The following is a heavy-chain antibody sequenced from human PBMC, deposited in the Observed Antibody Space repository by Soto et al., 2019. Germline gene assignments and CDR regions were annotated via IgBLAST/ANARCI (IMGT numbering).Heavy chain of an antibody. V-gene: IGHV5-51*01. CDR1: GYSFTSYW. D-gene: IGHD2-15*01. Sequence: PXAALKISCKGSGYSFTSYWIGWVRQMPGKGLEWMGIIYPGDSDTRYSPSFQGQVTISADKSISTAYLQWSSLKASDTAMYYCARIPQYCSGGSCYSGTYYYYYGMDVWGQGTTVTVSS. CDR2: IYPGDSDT. CDR3: ARIPQYCSGGSCYSGTYYYYYGMDV. J-gene: IGHJ6*02.